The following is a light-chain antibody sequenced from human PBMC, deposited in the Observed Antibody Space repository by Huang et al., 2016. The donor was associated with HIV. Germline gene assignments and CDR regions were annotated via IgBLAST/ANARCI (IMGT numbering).Light chain of an antibody. CDR1: QSVSSN. CDR2: GAS. J-gene: IGKJ4*01. CDR3: QQYNNWPPLT. Sequence: EIVMTKSPATLSVSPGERATLSCRASQSVSSNLAWYQQKPCQAPRLLIYGASTRATCIPARFSGSGSWTEFTLTISSLQSEDFAVYYCQQYNNWPPLTFGGGTKVEIK. V-gene: IGKV3-15*01.